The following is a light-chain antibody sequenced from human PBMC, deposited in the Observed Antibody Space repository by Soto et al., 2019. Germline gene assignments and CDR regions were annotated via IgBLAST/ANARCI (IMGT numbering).Light chain of an antibody. CDR1: SSDVGVNNY. Sequence: QSALTQPASVSGSPGQSITISCTGTSSDVGVNNYVSWYQQHPGKAPKLIIYEVSNRPSGVSNRFSGSKSGNTASLTISGLQAEDEADYYCASYTTSNTHVFGTGTKLPVL. J-gene: IGLJ1*01. CDR2: EVS. CDR3: ASYTTSNTHV. V-gene: IGLV2-14*01.